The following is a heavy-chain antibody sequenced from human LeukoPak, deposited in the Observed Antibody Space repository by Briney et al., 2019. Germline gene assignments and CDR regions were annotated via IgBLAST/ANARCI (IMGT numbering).Heavy chain of an antibody. CDR3: ARNGQPGAFYAFDI. Sequence: PSETLSLTCAVSGGSISSGGYSWSWIRQPPGKGLEWIGYIYHSGSTYYNPSLKSRVTISVDRSKNQFSLKLSSVTAADTAVYYCARNGQPGAFYAFDIWGQGTMVTVSS. J-gene: IGHJ3*02. CDR1: GGSISSGGYS. D-gene: IGHD2-2*01. CDR2: IYHSGST. V-gene: IGHV4-30-2*01.